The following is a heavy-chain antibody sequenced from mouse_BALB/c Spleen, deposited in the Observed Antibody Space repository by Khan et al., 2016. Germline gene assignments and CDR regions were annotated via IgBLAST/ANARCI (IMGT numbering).Heavy chain of an antibody. V-gene: IGHV1-87*01. D-gene: IGHD1-1*01. J-gene: IGHJ1*01. CDR1: GYTFTSYW. CDR2: IYPGDGDT. Sequence: QVQLKQSGAELARPGASVKLSCKASGYTFTSYWMQWVKQRPGQGLEWIGAIYPGDGDTRYTQKFKGKATLTADKSSSTAYMQLSSLASEDSAVYYCARDYYGSSPWGAGTTVTVSS. CDR3: ARDYYGSSP.